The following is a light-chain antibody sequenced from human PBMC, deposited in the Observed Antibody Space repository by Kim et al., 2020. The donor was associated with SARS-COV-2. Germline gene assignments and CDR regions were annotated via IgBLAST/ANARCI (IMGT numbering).Light chain of an antibody. J-gene: IGLJ2*01. Sequence: QAVLTQPPSVSGAPGQRVTISCTGSNSNIGAGFDVHWYQQVPGTAPKLLISDNNNRPSGVPDRISTSKSDTSVSLAISGLQPEDEADYYCQSFDISLSGFVIFGGGTQLTVL. CDR1: NSNIGAGFD. CDR3: QSFDISLSGFVI. V-gene: IGLV1-40*01. CDR2: DNN.